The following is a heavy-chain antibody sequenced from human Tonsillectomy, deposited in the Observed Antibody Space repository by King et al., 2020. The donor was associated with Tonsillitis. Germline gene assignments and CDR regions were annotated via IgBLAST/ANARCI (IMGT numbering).Heavy chain of an antibody. CDR3: ARDPYSGLDY. J-gene: IGHJ4*02. V-gene: IGHV3-66*01. D-gene: IGHD5-12*01. Sequence: VQLVESGGGLVQPGGSLRLSCAASGFTVSTIYMTWVRQAPGKGLEWVSVIYGGGSTYYADSVKGRFIISRDNSKNTLYLQMNSLRAEDTAVYYCARDPYSGLDYWGQGTLVTVSS. CDR2: IYGGGST. CDR1: GFTVSTIY.